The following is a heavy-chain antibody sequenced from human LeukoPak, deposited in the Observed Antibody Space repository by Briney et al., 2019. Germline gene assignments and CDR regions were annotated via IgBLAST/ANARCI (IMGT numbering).Heavy chain of an antibody. Sequence: PSETLSLTCAVSGGSISTYYWSWIRQSPGKGLEWIGYISYNGYTNYNPSLNSRVTMSVDTSKSQFSLKLSSVTAADTAVYYCARGSVNYCSSTSCSGAFDIWGQGTMVTVSS. CDR2: ISYNGYT. CDR1: GGSISTYY. D-gene: IGHD2-2*01. V-gene: IGHV4-59*12. J-gene: IGHJ3*02. CDR3: ARGSVNYCSSTSCSGAFDI.